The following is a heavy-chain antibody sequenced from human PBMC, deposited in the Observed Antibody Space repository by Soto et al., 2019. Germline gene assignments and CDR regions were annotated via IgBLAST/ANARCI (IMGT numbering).Heavy chain of an antibody. V-gene: IGHV4-30-2*01. D-gene: IGHD2-2*01. J-gene: IGHJ4*02. Sequence: SETLSLTCAVSGGSISSGGYSWSWIRQPPGKGLEWIGYIYHSVSTYYNPSLKSRVTISIDRSKNQFSLKLSSVTAADTAVYYCTRSSSTVTTLDYWGQGTLVTVSS. CDR2: IYHSVST. CDR1: GGSISSGGYS. CDR3: TRSSSTVTTLDY.